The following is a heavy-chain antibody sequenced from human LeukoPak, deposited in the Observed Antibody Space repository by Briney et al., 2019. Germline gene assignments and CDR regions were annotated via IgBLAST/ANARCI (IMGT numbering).Heavy chain of an antibody. D-gene: IGHD6-13*01. Sequence: GGSLRLSCAASGFTFSSYGMHWVRQAPGKGLEWVAVIWYDGSNKYYADSVKGRFTISRDNSKNTLYLQMNSLRAEDTAVYYCARDPYSSSWRNWFDPWGQGTLVTVSS. CDR3: ARDPYSSSWRNWFDP. CDR2: IWYDGSNK. V-gene: IGHV3-33*01. CDR1: GFTFSSYG. J-gene: IGHJ5*02.